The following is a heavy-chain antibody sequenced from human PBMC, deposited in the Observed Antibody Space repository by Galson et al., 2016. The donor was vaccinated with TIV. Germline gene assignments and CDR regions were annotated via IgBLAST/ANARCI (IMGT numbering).Heavy chain of an antibody. CDR1: GFTFSSFA. CDR3: AKMDSSGFDYVRRFDF. J-gene: IGHJ4*02. CDR2: ISAGGGRT. V-gene: IGHV3-23*01. D-gene: IGHD3-22*01. Sequence: SLRLSCAASGFTFSSFAMSWVRQAPGKGLEWVSRISAGGGRTNYADYVKGRFTISRDNPKNTLYLQMSSLRADDTAVYFCAKMDSSGFDYVRRFDFWGQGTLATVSS.